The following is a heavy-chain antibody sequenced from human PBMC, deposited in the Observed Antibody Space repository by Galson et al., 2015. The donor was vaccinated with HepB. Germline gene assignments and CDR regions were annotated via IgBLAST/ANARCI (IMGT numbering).Heavy chain of an antibody. Sequence: SVKVSCKASGYTFTSYDINWVRQATGQGLEWMGWMNPNSGNTGYAQKFQGRVTMTRNTSISTAYMELSSLRSEDTAVYYCARSAAAGFNWFDPWGQGTLVTVSS. CDR3: ARSAAAGFNWFDP. CDR2: MNPNSGNT. J-gene: IGHJ5*02. V-gene: IGHV1-8*01. D-gene: IGHD6-13*01. CDR1: GYTFTSYD.